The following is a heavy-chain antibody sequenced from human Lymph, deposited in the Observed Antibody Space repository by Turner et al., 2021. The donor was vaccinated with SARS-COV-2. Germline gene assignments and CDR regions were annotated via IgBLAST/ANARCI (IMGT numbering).Heavy chain of an antibody. CDR3: ARAAQLTVWFDP. CDR2: MNPNSGNT. V-gene: IGHV1-8*01. J-gene: IGHJ5*02. Sequence: QVQLVQSCAEVKKPGASVKVSCEASGYTFTNYDINWVRQATGQGLEWMGWMNPNSGNTGYAQKFKGRVTMTRNTSISTVYMELSSLRSEDTAVYYCARAAQLTVWFDPWGQGTLVTVSS. CDR1: GYTFTNYD. D-gene: IGHD3-9*01.